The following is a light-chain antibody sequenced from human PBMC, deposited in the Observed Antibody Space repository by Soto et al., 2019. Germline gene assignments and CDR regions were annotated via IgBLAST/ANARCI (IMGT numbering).Light chain of an antibody. CDR1: SSDVGSFDF. V-gene: IGLV2-11*01. J-gene: IGLJ1*01. CDR3: CSYAGTYTAYI. Sequence: QSVLTQPRSVSGSPGQSVTISCTGTSSDVGSFDFVSWYQQHPGKAPKPMIFDVSKRPSGVPDRFSGSKSGNTASLTISGLQADDEADYYCCSYAGTYTAYIFGTGTKLT. CDR2: DVS.